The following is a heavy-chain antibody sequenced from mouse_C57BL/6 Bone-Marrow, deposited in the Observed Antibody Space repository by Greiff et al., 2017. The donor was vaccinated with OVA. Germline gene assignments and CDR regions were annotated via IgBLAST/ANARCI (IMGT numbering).Heavy chain of an antibody. CDR2: IHPNSGST. V-gene: IGHV1-64*01. CDR3: ARGRYYGTFDY. D-gene: IGHD1-1*01. CDR1: GYTFTSYW. Sequence: QVQLQQPGAELVKPGASVKMSCKASGYTFTSYWITWVKQRPGQGLEWIGMIHPNSGSTNYNEKFKSKATLTVDKSSSTAYMQLSSLTSEDSAVYYCARGRYYGTFDYWGQGTTLTVSS. J-gene: IGHJ2*01.